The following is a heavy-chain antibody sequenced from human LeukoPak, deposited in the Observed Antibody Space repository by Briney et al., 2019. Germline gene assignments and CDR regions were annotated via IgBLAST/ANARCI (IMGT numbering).Heavy chain of an antibody. D-gene: IGHD1-20*01. Sequence: SETLSLTCTVSSGSISNYYWSWIRQPPGKGLEWIGYIYYSESTKYNPSLKSRLTIPVDTSKNQFSLRLTSVTAADTAVYYCARHISGATKELSAFDIWGQGTMVNVSS. CDR2: IYYSEST. CDR1: SGSISNYY. CDR3: ARHISGATKELSAFDI. V-gene: IGHV4-59*08. J-gene: IGHJ3*02.